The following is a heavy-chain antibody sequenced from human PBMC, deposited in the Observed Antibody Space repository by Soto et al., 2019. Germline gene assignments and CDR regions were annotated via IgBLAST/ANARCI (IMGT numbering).Heavy chain of an antibody. CDR3: PRSPLAGYRLIQYIYYRMKV. CDR2: IYHSGST. CDR1: GGSISSSNW. Sequence: SETLSLTCAVSGGSISSSNWWSWVRQPPGKGLEWIGEIYHSGSTNYNPSLKSRVTISVDKSKNQFSLKLSSVTAADTAVYYCPRSPLAGYRLIQYIYYRMKVKRQGATVTVS. J-gene: IGHJ6*02. V-gene: IGHV4-4*02. D-gene: IGHD3-16*02.